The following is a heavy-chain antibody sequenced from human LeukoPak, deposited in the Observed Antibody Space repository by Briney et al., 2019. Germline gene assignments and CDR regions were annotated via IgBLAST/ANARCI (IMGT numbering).Heavy chain of an antibody. D-gene: IGHD5-12*01. CDR3: ARGYSGYDSFDY. J-gene: IGHJ4*02. CDR2: IYSGGST. Sequence: GGSLRLSCAASGFTFSSYAMSWVRQAPGKGLEWVSVIYSGGSTYYADSVKGRFTISRDNSKNTLYLQMNSLRAEDTAVYYCARGYSGYDSFDYWGQGTLVTVSS. CDR1: GFTFSSYA. V-gene: IGHV3-66*01.